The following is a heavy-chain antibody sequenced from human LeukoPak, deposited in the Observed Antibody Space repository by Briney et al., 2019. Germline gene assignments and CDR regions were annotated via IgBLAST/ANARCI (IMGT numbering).Heavy chain of an antibody. CDR2: ITTSSSYM. D-gene: IGHD3-22*01. V-gene: IGHV3-21*04. CDR3: AKDKSSDYYDSSDLDY. Sequence: GGSLRLSCAASGFTFSAYNMNWVRRTPGKGLEWVSSITTSSSYMFYADSVRGRFTISRDNAKNSLYLQMNSLRAEDTALYYCAKDKSSDYYDSSDLDYWGQGTLVTVSS. J-gene: IGHJ4*02. CDR1: GFTFSAYN.